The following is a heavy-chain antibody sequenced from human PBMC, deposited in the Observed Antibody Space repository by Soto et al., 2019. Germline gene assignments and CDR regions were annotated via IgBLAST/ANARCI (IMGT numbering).Heavy chain of an antibody. CDR2: IYYSGST. J-gene: IGHJ6*02. V-gene: IGHV4-31*03. D-gene: IGHD2-21*01. CDR1: GGSISSGGYY. CDR3: ARDLIYGMDV. Sequence: QVQLQESGPGLVKPSQTLSLTCTVSGGSISSGGYYWSWIRQHPGKGLEWIGYIYYSGSTYYNPSLQSRVTLSVDPSKNQFSLKLRCVTAADTAVYYCARDLIYGMDVWGQGTTVTVSS.